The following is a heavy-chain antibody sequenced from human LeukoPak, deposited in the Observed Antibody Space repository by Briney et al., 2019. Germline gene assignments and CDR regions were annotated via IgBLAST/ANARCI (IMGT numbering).Heavy chain of an antibody. D-gene: IGHD6-19*01. CDR1: GGSFSSYY. CDR2: IYYSGST. J-gene: IGHJ5*02. CDR3: ARGPSEQWLVRALSWFDP. Sequence: SETLSLTCAVYGGSFSSYYWGWIRQPPGKGLEWIGSIYYSGSTYYNPSLKSRVTISVDTSKNQFSLKLSSVTAADTAVYYCARGPSEQWLVRALSWFDPWGQGTLVTVSS. V-gene: IGHV4-39*01.